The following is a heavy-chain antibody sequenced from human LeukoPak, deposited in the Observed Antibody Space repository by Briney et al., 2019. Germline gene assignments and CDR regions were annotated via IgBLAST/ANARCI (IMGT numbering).Heavy chain of an antibody. CDR1: GFTFSSCA. CDR3: AKDWSYHYTVNY. V-gene: IGHV3-30*18. D-gene: IGHD3-16*02. CDR2: ISYDGSNK. Sequence: GGSLRLSCATSGFTFSSCAMHWVRQAPGKGLEWVVFISYDGSNKYYADSVKGRFTISRDNSKNTLYLQMNSLRPEDTAVYYCAKDWSYHYTVNYWGQGTLVTVSS. J-gene: IGHJ4*02.